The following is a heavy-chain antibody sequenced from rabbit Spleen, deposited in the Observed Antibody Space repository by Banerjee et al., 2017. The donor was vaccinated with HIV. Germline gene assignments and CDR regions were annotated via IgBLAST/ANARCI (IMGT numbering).Heavy chain of an antibody. CDR1: GFDFSSDYD. D-gene: IGHD2-1*01. J-gene: IGHJ4*01. CDR3: ARGSTTMTMVIIGYYLTL. V-gene: IGHV1S45*01. CDR2: IYTRDGST. Sequence: QQQLEESGGGLVKPGGTLTLTCKASGFDFSSDYDMCWVRQAPGKGLELIAWIYTRDGSTYYASWAEGLFTISKTSSTTVTLQMTALTAADTATYFCARGSTTMTMVIIGYYLTLWGPGTLVTVS.